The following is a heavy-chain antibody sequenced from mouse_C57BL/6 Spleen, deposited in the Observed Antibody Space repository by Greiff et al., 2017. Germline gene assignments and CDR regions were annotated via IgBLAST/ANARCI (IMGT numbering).Heavy chain of an antibody. CDR2: ILPGSGST. CDR3: ARKRWLQEYYFDD. CDR1: GYTFTGYW. Sequence: VQLKQSGADLMKPGASVKLSCTATGYTFTGYWIAWVNQRPGHGLEWIGEILPGSGSTNYNEKLKGKATFTADTSTNTPYMQRSSLTNEDSAIYYCARKRWLQEYYFDDWGQGTTLTVAS. J-gene: IGHJ2*01. D-gene: IGHD2-3*01. V-gene: IGHV1-9*01.